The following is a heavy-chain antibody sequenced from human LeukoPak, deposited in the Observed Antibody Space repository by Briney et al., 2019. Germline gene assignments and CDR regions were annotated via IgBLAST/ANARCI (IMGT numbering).Heavy chain of an antibody. D-gene: IGHD2-15*01. CDR2: ISGSGGST. Sequence: GGSLRLSCAASGFTFSSYAMSWVRQAPGKGLEWVSAISGSGGSTFYADSVKGRFTISRDNSKNTLYLQMNSLRAEDTAVYYCAKQKDPTAYCSGGTCEGYFDYWGQGSLVTVSS. V-gene: IGHV3-23*01. CDR1: GFTFSSYA. J-gene: IGHJ4*02. CDR3: AKQKDPTAYCSGGTCEGYFDY.